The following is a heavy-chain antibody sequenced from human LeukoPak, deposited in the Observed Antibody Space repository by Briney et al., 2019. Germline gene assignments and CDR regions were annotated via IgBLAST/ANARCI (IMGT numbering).Heavy chain of an antibody. V-gene: IGHV4-59*01. CDR2: IYYTGST. J-gene: IGHJ4*02. D-gene: IGHD5-12*01. Sequence: ASETLSLTCTVSGGSISTYYWSWIRQPPGQGLEWIGYIYYTGSTNYNPSLKSRVTISVDTSKNQFSLKLSSVTAADTAVYYCARDRGDGYDYFWDYWGQGTLVTVSS. CDR1: GGSISTYY. CDR3: ARDRGDGYDYFWDY.